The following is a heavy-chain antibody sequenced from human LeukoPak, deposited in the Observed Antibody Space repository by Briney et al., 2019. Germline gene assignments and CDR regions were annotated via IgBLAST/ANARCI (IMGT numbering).Heavy chain of an antibody. CDR1: GYTFTSYW. CDR3: ARQQTTGGPEDY. J-gene: IGHJ4*02. D-gene: IGHD1-1*01. V-gene: IGHV5-51*01. Sequence: ASVKVSCKASGYTFTSYWIGWVRQMPGKGLEWMGIIYPGDSDTRYSPSFQGQVTISADKSISTAYLQWSSLKASDTAMYYCARQQTTGGPEDYWGQGTLVTVSS. CDR2: IYPGDSDT.